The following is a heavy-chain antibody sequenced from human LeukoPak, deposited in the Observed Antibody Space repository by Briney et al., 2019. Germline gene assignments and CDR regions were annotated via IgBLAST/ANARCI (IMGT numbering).Heavy chain of an antibody. CDR2: IYYSGST. CDR3: ARVDWNDGARWFDP. D-gene: IGHD1-1*01. J-gene: IGHJ5*02. V-gene: IGHV4-61*01. Sequence: PSETLSLTCSVSGGSVSSGSYYWSWIRQPPGKGLEWIGYIYYSGSTNYNPSLKSRVTISVDTSKNQFSLKLSSVTAADTAVYYCARVDWNDGARWFDPWGQGTLVTVSS. CDR1: GGSVSSGSYY.